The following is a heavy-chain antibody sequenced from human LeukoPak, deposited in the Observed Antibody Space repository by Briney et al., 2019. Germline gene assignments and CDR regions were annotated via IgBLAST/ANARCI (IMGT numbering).Heavy chain of an antibody. CDR3: ARGRVEGSGSYYMDV. V-gene: IGHV1-8*01. D-gene: IGHD3-10*01. CDR1: GYTFTSYD. Sequence: ASVKVSCKASGYTFTSYDINWGRQATGQGREWRGWRNPNRGNTGYAQKFQGRVTMTRNTSISTAYMELRSLRSEDTAVYYCARGRVEGSGSYYMDVWGKGTTVTISS. CDR2: RNPNRGNT. J-gene: IGHJ6*03.